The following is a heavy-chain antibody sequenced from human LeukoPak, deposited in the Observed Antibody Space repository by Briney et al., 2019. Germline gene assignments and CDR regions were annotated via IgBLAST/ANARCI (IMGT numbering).Heavy chain of an antibody. CDR2: IHTSGST. CDR1: GASISSTSYC. V-gene: IGHV4-61*09. CDR3: ARDPGTMLRGSRRGYDGNYYMDV. J-gene: IGHJ6*03. Sequence: SETLSLTCTVSGASISSTSYCWGWIRQPAGKGLEWIGHIHTSGSTNYNPSLKSRVTISVDTSKNQLSLKLSSVTAADTAVYYCARDPGTMLRGSRRGYDGNYYMDVWGKGTTVTISS. D-gene: IGHD3-10*01.